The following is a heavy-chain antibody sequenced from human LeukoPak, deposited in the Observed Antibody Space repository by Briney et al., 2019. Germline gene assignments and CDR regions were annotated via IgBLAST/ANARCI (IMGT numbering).Heavy chain of an antibody. D-gene: IGHD6-19*01. CDR2: LSGGSSVT. J-gene: IGHJ4*02. Sequence: GGSLRLSCVASGFTFNNYAVSWVRQTPGKGLEWVSILSGGSSVTYHADSVKGRFTISRDNSKNTLYLQMSGLRDEDTAVYYCAKDRDTTSARAGSAFDYWGQGTLVTVSS. CDR3: AKDRDTTSARAGSAFDY. V-gene: IGHV3-23*01. CDR1: GFTFNNYA.